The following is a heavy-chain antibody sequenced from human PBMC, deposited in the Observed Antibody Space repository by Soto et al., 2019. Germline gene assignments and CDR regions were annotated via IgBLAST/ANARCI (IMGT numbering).Heavy chain of an antibody. V-gene: IGHV3-53*01. CDR2: IYPAGST. CDR3: ARDSQGLPAASPGFYYYGMDV. Sequence: GGSLRLSCAASGSTVSSNYMSWVRQAPGKGLEWVSIIYPAGSTYYADSVQGRFTISRDNSKNTLYLQMNSLRAEDTAVYYCARDSQGLPAASPGFYYYGMDVWGQGTTVTVSS. CDR1: GSTVSSNY. D-gene: IGHD2-2*01. J-gene: IGHJ6*02.